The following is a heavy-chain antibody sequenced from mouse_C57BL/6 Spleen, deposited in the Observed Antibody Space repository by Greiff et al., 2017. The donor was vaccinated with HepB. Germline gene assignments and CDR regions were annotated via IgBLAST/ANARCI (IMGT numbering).Heavy chain of an antibody. J-gene: IGHJ2*01. CDR1: GFSLTSYG. Sequence: VQLQQSGPGLVQPSQSLSITCTVSGFSLTSYGVHWVRRSPGKGLEWLGVIWRGGSTDYNAAFMSRLSITKDNSKSQVFLKMNSRQADDTAIYYCAKNDDTTVVFDYWGQGTTLTVAS. CDR2: IWRGGST. V-gene: IGHV2-5*01. D-gene: IGHD1-1*01. CDR3: AKNDDTTVVFDY.